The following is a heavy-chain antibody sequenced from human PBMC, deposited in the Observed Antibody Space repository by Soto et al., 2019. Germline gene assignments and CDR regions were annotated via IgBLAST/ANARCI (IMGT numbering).Heavy chain of an antibody. Sequence: QVQLQESRPGLVKPSGTLSLTCAVSSGSISSSNWWSWVRQPPGKGLAWIGEIYHSGSTNYNPSLNRRVTISVDKSKNQFSLKLSSVTAADTAVYYCARSYSSGWTSSFFDYWGQGTLVTVSS. D-gene: IGHD6-19*01. CDR3: ARSYSSGWTSSFFDY. CDR1: SGSISSSNW. CDR2: IYHSGST. J-gene: IGHJ4*02. V-gene: IGHV4-4*02.